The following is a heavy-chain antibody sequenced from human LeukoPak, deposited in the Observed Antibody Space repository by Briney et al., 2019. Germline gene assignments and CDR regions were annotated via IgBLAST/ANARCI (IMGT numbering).Heavy chain of an antibody. V-gene: IGHV4-30-4*01. CDR1: GGSISSGDYY. CDR3: ARGPYGDYVRHYYYGMDV. Sequence: SRTLSLTCTVSGGSISSGDYYWSWIRQPPGKGLEWIGYIYYSGSTYYNPSLKSRVTISVDTSKNQFSLKLSSVTAADTAVYYCARGPYGDYVRHYYYGMDVWGQGTTVTVSS. J-gene: IGHJ6*02. CDR2: IYYSGST. D-gene: IGHD4-17*01.